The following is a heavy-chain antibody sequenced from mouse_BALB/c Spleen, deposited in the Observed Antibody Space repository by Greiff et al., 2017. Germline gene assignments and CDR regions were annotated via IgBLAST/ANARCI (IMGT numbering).Heavy chain of an antibody. J-gene: IGHJ4*01. D-gene: IGHD4-1*01. CDR2: INPSSGYT. V-gene: IGHV1-4*02. Sequence: QVQLKESAAELARPGASVKMSCKASGYTFTSYTMHWVKQRPGQGLEWIGYINPSSGYTEYNQKFKDKTTLTADKSSSTAYMQLSSLTSEDSAVYYCARWETLDYYAMDYWGQGTSVTVSS. CDR3: ARWETLDYYAMDY. CDR1: GYTFTSYT.